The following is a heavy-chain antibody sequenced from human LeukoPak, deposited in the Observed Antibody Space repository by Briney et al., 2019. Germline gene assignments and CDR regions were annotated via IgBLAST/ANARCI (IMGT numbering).Heavy chain of an antibody. Sequence: PGGSLRLSCAASGFTFSSYGMHWVRQAPGKGLEWVAFIRYDGSNKHYADSVKGRFTISRDNSKNTLYLQMNSLRAEDTAVYYCAKDANRYIVRPDPYMDVWGKGTTVTVSS. V-gene: IGHV3-30*02. J-gene: IGHJ6*03. CDR3: AKDANRYIVRPDPYMDV. D-gene: IGHD2-8*01. CDR1: GFTFSSYG. CDR2: IRYDGSNK.